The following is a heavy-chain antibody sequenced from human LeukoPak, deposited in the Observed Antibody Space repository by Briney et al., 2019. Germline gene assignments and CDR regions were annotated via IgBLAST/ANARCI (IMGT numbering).Heavy chain of an antibody. CDR2: IYSGGRT. J-gene: IGHJ6*03. Sequence: GGSLRLPCAASGFTFSSYGMHWVRQAPGKGLEWVSVIYSGGRTYYADSVKGRFTISRDNSKNTLYLQMNSLRAEDTAVYYCARVTPQAARQGYYMDVWGKGTTVTVSS. V-gene: IGHV3-53*01. CDR1: GFTFSSYG. CDR3: ARVTPQAARQGYYMDV. D-gene: IGHD6-6*01.